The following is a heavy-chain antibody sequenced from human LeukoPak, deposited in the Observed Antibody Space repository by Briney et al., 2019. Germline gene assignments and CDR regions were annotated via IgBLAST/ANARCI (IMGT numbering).Heavy chain of an antibody. CDR3: ARDVLLYYYDSSGYFDY. V-gene: IGHV4-4*07. J-gene: IGHJ4*02. Sequence: SETLSLTCTVSGGSISSYYWSGIRQPAGKGLEWIGRIYTSGSTNYNPSLKSRVTMSVDTSKNQFSLKLSSVTAADTAVYYCARDVLLYYYDSSGYFDYWGQGTLVTVSS. D-gene: IGHD3-22*01. CDR1: GGSISSYY. CDR2: IYTSGST.